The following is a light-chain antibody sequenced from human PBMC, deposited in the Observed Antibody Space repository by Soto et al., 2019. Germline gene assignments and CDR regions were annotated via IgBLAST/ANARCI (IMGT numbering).Light chain of an antibody. V-gene: IGLV4-69*01. CDR2: LNSDGSH. CDR3: QTWGSGIVV. CDR1: SGHSNYA. Sequence: QTVVTQSPSASASLGASVKLTCTLSSGHSNYAIAWHQQQSEKGPRYLMKLNSDGSHSKGDGIPDRFSGSSSGAERYLTIAGLQSEDDADYYCQTWGSGIVVFGGGTKLTVL. J-gene: IGLJ2*01.